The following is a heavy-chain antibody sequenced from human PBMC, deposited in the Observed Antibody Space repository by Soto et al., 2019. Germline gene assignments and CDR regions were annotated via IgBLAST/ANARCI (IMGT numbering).Heavy chain of an antibody. CDR1: GGSISSSSYY. D-gene: IGHD3-9*01. V-gene: IGHV4-39*01. CDR2: IYYSGST. Sequence: SETLSLTCTVSGGSISSSSYYWGWIRQPPGKGLEWIGSIYYSGSTYYNPSLKSRVTISVDTSKNQFSLKLSSVTAADTAVYYCSRQPIILTGYSCHFYYWGREPWSPSPQ. CDR3: SRQPIILTGYSCHFYY. J-gene: IGHJ4*02.